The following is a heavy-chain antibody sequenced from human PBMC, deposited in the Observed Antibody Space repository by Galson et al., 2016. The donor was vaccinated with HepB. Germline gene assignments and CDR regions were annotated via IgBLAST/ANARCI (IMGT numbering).Heavy chain of an antibody. V-gene: IGHV3-48*03. CDR1: GFSFSLYE. D-gene: IGHD3-10*01. CDR3: ARAIYYYAFY. J-gene: IGHJ4*02. CDR2: ISINGTTV. Sequence: SLRLSCAASGFSFSLYEMIWVRQAPGKGPESVAYISINGTTVYYADSVKGRFTISRDNAHNSLSLQMNSLRAEDTAVYYCARAIYYYAFYWGQGTLVTVSS.